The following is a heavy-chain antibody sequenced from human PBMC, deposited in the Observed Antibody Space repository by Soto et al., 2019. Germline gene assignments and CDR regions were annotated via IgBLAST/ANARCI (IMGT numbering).Heavy chain of an antibody. Sequence: PSETLSLTCTVSGGSISSYYWSWIRQPPGKGLEWIGYIYYSGSTNYNPSLKSRVTISVDTSKNQFSLKLSSVTAADTAVYYCARGGNYDLRSGSHDYYGMDVWGQGTTVTVSS. CDR3: ARGGNYDLRSGSHDYYGMDV. V-gene: IGHV4-59*01. CDR1: GGSISSYY. CDR2: IYYSGST. J-gene: IGHJ6*02. D-gene: IGHD3-3*01.